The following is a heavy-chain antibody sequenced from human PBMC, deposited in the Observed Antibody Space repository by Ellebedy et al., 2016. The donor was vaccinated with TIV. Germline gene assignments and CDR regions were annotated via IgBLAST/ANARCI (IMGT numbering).Heavy chain of an antibody. V-gene: IGHV4-4*07. CDR1: GGSISNYY. CDR2: IYPSGST. D-gene: IGHD3-16*01. Sequence: SETLSLTCTVSGGSISNYYWSWIRQPAGKGLEWIGRIYPSGSTDYNPSLKSRVIMSVDTSKNQFSLKLSSVTAADTAVYYCARRIMITFGGVMYFDLWGRGTLVTVSS. CDR3: ARRIMITFGGVMYFDL. J-gene: IGHJ2*01.